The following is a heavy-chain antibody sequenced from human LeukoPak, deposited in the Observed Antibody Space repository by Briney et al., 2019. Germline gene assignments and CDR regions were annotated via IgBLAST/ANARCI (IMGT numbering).Heavy chain of an antibody. CDR2: IKQDGSEK. CDR1: GFTFSSYY. V-gene: IGHV3-7*01. D-gene: IGHD1-26*01. J-gene: IGHJ4*02. Sequence: GGSLRHSCAASGFTFSSYYMSWVRQAPGKGLEWVANIKQDGSEKYYVDSVKGRFTISRDNAKNSLYLQMNSLRAEDTAVYYCARVQSGSMAYFDYWGQGTLVTVSS. CDR3: ARVQSGSMAYFDY.